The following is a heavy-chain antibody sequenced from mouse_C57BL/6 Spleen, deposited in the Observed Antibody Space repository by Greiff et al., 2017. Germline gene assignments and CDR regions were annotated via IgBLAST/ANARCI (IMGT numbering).Heavy chain of an antibody. J-gene: IGHJ4*01. CDR3: ATGVTTGDYYAMDY. D-gene: IGHD2-2*01. Sequence: VQLQQPGAELVRPGSSVKLSCKASGYTFTSYWMHWVKQRPIQGLEWIGNIDPSDSETHYNQKFKDKATLTVDKSSSTAYMQLSSLTSEDSAVYYCATGVTTGDYYAMDYWGQGTSVTVSS. CDR1: GYTFTSYW. CDR2: IDPSDSET. V-gene: IGHV1-52*01.